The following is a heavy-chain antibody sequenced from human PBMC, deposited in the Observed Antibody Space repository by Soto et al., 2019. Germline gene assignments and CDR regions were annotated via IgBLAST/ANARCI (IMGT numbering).Heavy chain of an antibody. Sequence: SETLSLTCAVSGTSISSTFWWTWVRQTPGKGLEWIGEIYHTGSTKYNPSLRSRVTISVDKSNNQFSLELSSVTAADTAVYYCARGSYYDFWSGFVNWFDPWGQGTLVTVSS. CDR2: IYHTGST. CDR1: GTSISSTFW. J-gene: IGHJ5*02. D-gene: IGHD3-3*01. CDR3: ARGSYYDFWSGFVNWFDP. V-gene: IGHV4-4*02.